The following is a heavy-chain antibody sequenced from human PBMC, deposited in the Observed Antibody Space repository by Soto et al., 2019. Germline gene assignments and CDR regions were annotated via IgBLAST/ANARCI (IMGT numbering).Heavy chain of an antibody. D-gene: IGHD6-13*01. Sequence: QVQLVQSGADVKKPGSSVKVACKVSGDTFSNYAINWVRQAPGQGLEWMGAIVPIFSTANYAQKFQGRGTITADEFTITAYMELSGLRSDDTATYYCARETSAPGTFREDASDIWGQGTLVTVSS. CDR1: GDTFSNYA. J-gene: IGHJ3*02. CDR3: ARETSAPGTFREDASDI. V-gene: IGHV1-69*12. CDR2: IVPIFSTA.